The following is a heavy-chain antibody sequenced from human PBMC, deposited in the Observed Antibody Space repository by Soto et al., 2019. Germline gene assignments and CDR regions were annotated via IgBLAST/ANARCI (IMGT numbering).Heavy chain of an antibody. D-gene: IGHD3-22*01. V-gene: IGHV5-51*03. Sequence: PXESLTISCKGSGYSFTSYWIGLVRQMPGKGLEWMGIIYPGDSDTRYSPSFQGQVTISADKSISTAYLQWSSLKASDTAMYYCARRYDSSGYYYWDLDYWGQGTLVTVSS. J-gene: IGHJ4*02. CDR3: ARRYDSSGYYYWDLDY. CDR2: IYPGDSDT. CDR1: GYSFTSYW.